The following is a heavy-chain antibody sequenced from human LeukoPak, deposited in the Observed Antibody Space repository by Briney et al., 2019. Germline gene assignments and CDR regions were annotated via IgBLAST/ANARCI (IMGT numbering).Heavy chain of an antibody. V-gene: IGHV1-8*03. D-gene: IGHD1-26*01. Sequence: ASVKVSCKASGYTFIDYYINWVRQAPGQGLEWMGIINPSGGNTGYAQKFQGRVTITRNTSISTVYMELSSLRSEDTAVYYCARGVGATISYYHYYIDVWGKGTTVTVSS. CDR1: GYTFIDYY. J-gene: IGHJ6*03. CDR3: ARGVGATISYYHYYIDV. CDR2: INPSGGNT.